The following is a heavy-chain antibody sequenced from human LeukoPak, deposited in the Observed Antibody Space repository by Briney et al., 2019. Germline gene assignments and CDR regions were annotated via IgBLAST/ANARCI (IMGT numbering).Heavy chain of an antibody. J-gene: IGHJ3*01. D-gene: IGHD1-26*01. CDR2: IYYSGST. CDR3: ARVLLRGATEAFDV. CDR1: GGSISSSSYY. Sequence: PSETLSLTCTVSGGSISSSSYYWGWIRQPPGKGLGGIGSIYYSGSTYYNPSLKSRVTISVATSKNQFSLKLSSVTAADTAVYYCARVLLRGATEAFDVWGQGTMVTVSS. V-gene: IGHV4-39*07.